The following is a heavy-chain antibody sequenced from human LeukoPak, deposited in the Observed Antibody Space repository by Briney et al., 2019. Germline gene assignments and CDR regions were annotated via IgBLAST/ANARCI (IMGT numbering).Heavy chain of an antibody. V-gene: IGHV1-69*13. D-gene: IGHD3-10*01. Sequence: SVKVSCKASGYTFTSYAMNWVRQAPGQGLEWMGGIIPIFDTANYAQKFQDRLTITADESTSTAYMELSSLRSEDTAVYYCARSTRKSSRVWFGELLGTKKYYYYMDVWGKGTTVTISS. J-gene: IGHJ6*03. CDR2: IIPIFDTA. CDR1: GYTFTSYA. CDR3: ARSTRKSSRVWFGELLGTKKYYYYMDV.